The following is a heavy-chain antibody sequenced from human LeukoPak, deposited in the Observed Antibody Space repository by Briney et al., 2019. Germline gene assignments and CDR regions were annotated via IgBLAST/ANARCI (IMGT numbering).Heavy chain of an antibody. Sequence: PSETLSLTCTVSGGSISSYYWSWIRQPAGKGLEWIGRIYTSGSTNYNPSLKSRVTMSVDTSKNQFSLKLSSVTAADTAVYYCARYRHIAAAGPYYYYYYMDVWGKGTTVTVSS. CDR2: IYTSGST. J-gene: IGHJ6*03. CDR1: GGSISSYY. CDR3: ARYRHIAAAGPYYYYYYMDV. D-gene: IGHD6-13*01. V-gene: IGHV4-4*07.